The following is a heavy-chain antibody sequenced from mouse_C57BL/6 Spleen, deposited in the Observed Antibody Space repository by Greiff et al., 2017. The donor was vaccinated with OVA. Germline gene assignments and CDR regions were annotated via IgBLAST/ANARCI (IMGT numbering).Heavy chain of an antibody. Sequence: QVQLKQPGAELVKPGASVKMSCKASGYTFTSYWITWVKQRPGQGLEWIGDIYPGSGSTNYNEKFKSKATLTVDTSSSTAYMQLSSLTSEDSAVYYCARECYYDYGAWFAYWGQGTLVTVSA. CDR3: ARECYYDYGAWFAY. V-gene: IGHV1-55*01. D-gene: IGHD2-4*01. J-gene: IGHJ3*01. CDR1: GYTFTSYW. CDR2: IYPGSGST.